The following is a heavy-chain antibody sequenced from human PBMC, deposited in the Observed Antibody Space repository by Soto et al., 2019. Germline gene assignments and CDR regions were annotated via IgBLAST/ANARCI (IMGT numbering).Heavy chain of an antibody. CDR1: RGAFGDYW. J-gene: IGHJ4*02. CDR2: INRDANDI. V-gene: IGHV3-74*01. Sequence: GGSLRLSCEASRGAFGDYWMHWVRQAPGKGLVWVSRINRDANDIIYADSVKGRFTASRDNAKNSLYLQMDSLRADDTAVYYCARKSYSGDSGFYDYWGQGALVTVSS. D-gene: IGHD3-22*01. CDR3: ARKSYSGDSGFYDY.